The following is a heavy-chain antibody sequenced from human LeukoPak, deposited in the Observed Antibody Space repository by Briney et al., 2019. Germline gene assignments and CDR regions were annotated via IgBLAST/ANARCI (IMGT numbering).Heavy chain of an antibody. J-gene: IGHJ4*02. CDR2: ISSSSSSI. CDR1: GFTFSSYN. Sequence: PGGSLKLSCAASGFTFSSYNFQWVRQAPGKGLERVSFISSSSSSIYYADSVKGRFTISSDNAKNSLYLQMNSLRAEDTAVYYCARDQGSGWWAYWGQGTLVTVPS. CDR3: ARDQGSGWWAY. V-gene: IGHV3-21*01. D-gene: IGHD6-19*01.